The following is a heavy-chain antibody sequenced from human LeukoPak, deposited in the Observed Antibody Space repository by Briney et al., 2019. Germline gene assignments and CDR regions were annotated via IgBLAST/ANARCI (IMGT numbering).Heavy chain of an antibody. J-gene: IGHJ4*02. CDR2: MYDSGST. CDR1: GGSISNSSYY. CDR3: ARHGRMGTIIPSY. V-gene: IGHV4-39*01. Sequence: PSETLSLTCTVSGGSISNSSYYWGWIRQPPGKGLESTGRMYDSGSTYYNPSLKSLATISVDTSKNQFSLKLSSVTAADTAVYSCARHGRMGTIIPSYWGQGTLVTVSS. D-gene: IGHD5-24*01.